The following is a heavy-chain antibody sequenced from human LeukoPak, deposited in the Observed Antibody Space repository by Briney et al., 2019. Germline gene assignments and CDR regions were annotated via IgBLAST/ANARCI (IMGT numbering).Heavy chain of an antibody. CDR1: GGSISSSSYY. V-gene: IGHV4-39*07. CDR3: ARTAYEYSSGLHDAFDI. Sequence: SETLSLTCTVSGGSISSSSYYWGWHRQPPGKGLEWTGRIYYSGSTYYNPSLKSRVTMSADTSKTQFSLKLSSVTAADTAVYHCARTAYEYSSGLHDAFDIWGQGTVVTVSS. CDR2: IYYSGST. J-gene: IGHJ3*02. D-gene: IGHD6-19*01.